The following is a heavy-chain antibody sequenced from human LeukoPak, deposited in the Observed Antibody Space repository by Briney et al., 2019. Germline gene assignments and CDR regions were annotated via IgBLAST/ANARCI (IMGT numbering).Heavy chain of an antibody. J-gene: IGHJ4*02. V-gene: IGHV3-30*18. CDR1: GFTFSSYG. CDR2: ISYDGSNK. CDR3: AKNYDFWSGYTDY. Sequence: GGSLRLSCAASGFTFSSYGMHWVRQAPGKGLEWVAVISYDGSNKYYADSVKGRFTISRDNSKSTLYVQMNSLRAEDTAVYYCAKNYDFWSGYTDYWGQGTLVTVSS. D-gene: IGHD3-3*01.